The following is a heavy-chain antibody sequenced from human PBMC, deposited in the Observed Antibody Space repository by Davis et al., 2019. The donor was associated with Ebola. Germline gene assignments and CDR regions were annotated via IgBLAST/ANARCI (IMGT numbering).Heavy chain of an antibody. J-gene: IGHJ4*02. V-gene: IGHV4-31*03. CDR2: IYYSGST. D-gene: IGHD3-9*01. CDR3: ARDGYDVLTGDIHYFDY. Sequence: LRLSCTVSGGSISSGGYYWSWIRQHPGKGLEWIGYIYYSGSTYYNPSLKSRVTISVDTSKNQFSLKLSSVTAADTAVYYCARDGYDVLTGDIHYFDYWGQGTLVTVSS. CDR1: GGSISSGGYY.